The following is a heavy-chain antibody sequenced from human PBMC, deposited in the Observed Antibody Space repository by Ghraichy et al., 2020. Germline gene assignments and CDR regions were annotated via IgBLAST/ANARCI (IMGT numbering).Heavy chain of an antibody. CDR1: TGSISSSNYY. D-gene: IGHD3-10*01. J-gene: IGHJ2*01. V-gene: IGHV4-39*01. CDR2: MHHSGST. CDR3: AGSFAIIRYFDL. Sequence: SQTLSLTCTVSTGSISSSNYYWGWIRQPPGKGLEWIGSMHHSGSTYYNPSLNSRLTIPADTSKNQFSLRLSSVTAADTAIYYCAGSFAIIRYFDLWGRGTLVTVSS.